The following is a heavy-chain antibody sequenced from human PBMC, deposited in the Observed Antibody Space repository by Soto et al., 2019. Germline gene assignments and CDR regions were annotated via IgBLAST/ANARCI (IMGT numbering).Heavy chain of an antibody. CDR1: GGSISSYY. J-gene: IGHJ2*01. Sequence: QVQLQESSPGLVKPSETLSLTCTVSGGSISSYYWSWIRQPPGKGLEWIGYIYYSGNTNYNPSLKRRVTMAVDTSKNQFSLYLSSVTAADTAVYYCARAGGWSWYFDLWGRGTLVTVSS. V-gene: IGHV4-59*01. D-gene: IGHD6-19*01. CDR2: IYYSGNT. CDR3: ARAGGWSWYFDL.